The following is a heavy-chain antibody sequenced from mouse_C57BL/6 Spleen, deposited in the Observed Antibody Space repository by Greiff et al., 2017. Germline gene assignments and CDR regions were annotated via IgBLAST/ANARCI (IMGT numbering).Heavy chain of an antibody. CDR1: GFSLTSYG. V-gene: IGHV2-5*01. CDR3: AKNTVRENYAMDY. J-gene: IGHJ4*01. CDR2: LWRGGST. Sequence: VKLVESGPGLVQPSQSLSITCTVSGFSLTSYGVHWVRQSPGKGLEWLGVLWRGGSTDYNAAFMSRLSITKDNSKSQVFFKMNSLQADDTAIYYCAKNTVRENYAMDYWGQGTSVTVSS. D-gene: IGHD3-1*01.